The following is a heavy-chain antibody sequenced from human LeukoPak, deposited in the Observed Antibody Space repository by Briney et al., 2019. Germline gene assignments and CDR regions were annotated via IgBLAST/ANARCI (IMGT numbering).Heavy chain of an antibody. CDR2: ISWNSGSI. V-gene: IGHV3-9*01. J-gene: IGHJ3*02. CDR3: AKDTSRSAHVAFDI. D-gene: IGHD6-13*01. CDR1: GFTFDDYA. Sequence: PGRSLRLSCAASGFTFDDYAMHWVRQAPGKGLEWVSGISWNSGSIGYADSVKGRFTISRDNAKNSLYLQMNSLRAEDTALYYCAKDTSRSAHVAFDIWGQGTMVTVSS.